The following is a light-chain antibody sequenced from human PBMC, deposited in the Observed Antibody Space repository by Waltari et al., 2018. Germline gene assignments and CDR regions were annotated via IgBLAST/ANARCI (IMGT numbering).Light chain of an antibody. Sequence: ETVMTQSPATLSVSPGERATLPCRASPSVSRGLAWYQQKPGQAPRLLIYGASTRATGIPARFSGSGSGTEFTLTISSLQSEDFAVYYCQQYNNWPGTFGQGTKVEIK. CDR1: PSVSRG. CDR2: GAS. J-gene: IGKJ1*01. V-gene: IGKV3-15*01. CDR3: QQYNNWPGT.